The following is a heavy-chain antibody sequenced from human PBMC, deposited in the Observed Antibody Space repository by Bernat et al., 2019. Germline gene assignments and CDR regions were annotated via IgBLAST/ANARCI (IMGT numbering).Heavy chain of an antibody. CDR1: GYTFTSYD. V-gene: IGHV1-8*01. D-gene: IGHD5-18*01. CDR2: MNPNSGNT. J-gene: IGHJ4*02. CDR3: VRGLSGYSYGYIYYFDY. Sequence: QVQLVQSGAEVKKPGASVKVSCKASGYTFTSYDINWVRQATGQGLEWMGWMNPNSGNTGYAQKFQGRVTMTRNTSISTAYMELSSLRSEDTAVYYCVRGLSGYSYGYIYYFDYWGQGTLVTVSS.